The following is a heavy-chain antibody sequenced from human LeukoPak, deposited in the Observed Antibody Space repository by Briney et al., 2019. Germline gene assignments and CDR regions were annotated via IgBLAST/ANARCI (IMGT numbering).Heavy chain of an antibody. J-gene: IGHJ3*02. V-gene: IGHV3-21*01. CDR1: GFTFTNYG. CDR2: IISSGART. CDR3: ARGSRFGVVERDAFDI. Sequence: GGTLRLSCAASGFTFTNYGMNWVRQAPGKGLEWVSGIISSGARTYYADSVKGRFSISRDNAKNSLYLQMNSLRAEDTAVYYCARGSRFGVVERDAFDIWGQGTMVTVSS. D-gene: IGHD3-3*01.